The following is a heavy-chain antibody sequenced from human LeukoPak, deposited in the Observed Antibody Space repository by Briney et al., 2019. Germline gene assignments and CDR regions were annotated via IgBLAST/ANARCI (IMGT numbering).Heavy chain of an antibody. J-gene: IGHJ4*02. D-gene: IGHD1-26*01. CDR3: TTDGVGVEGATYDN. CDR2: IKAKAHGGTI. Sequence: GGSLRLSCAASGFTFINAWMAWVRQAPGKGLEWVGRIKAKAHGGTIEYAAPVKGRFTISRDDSKNTLYLQMNSPKTEDTAVYYCTTDGVGVEGATYDNWGQGTLVSVSS. CDR1: GFTFINAW. V-gene: IGHV3-15*01.